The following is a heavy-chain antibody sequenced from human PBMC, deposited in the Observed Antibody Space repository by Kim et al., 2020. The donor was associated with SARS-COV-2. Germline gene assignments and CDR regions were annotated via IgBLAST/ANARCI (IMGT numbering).Heavy chain of an antibody. J-gene: IGHJ4*02. D-gene: IGHD6-6*01. V-gene: IGHV3-23*01. Sequence: YADSVKGRSTVSRNNSKNTLYLQMNSLRAEDTTVYYCAKSHSSSWGTFDYWGQGTLVTVSS. CDR3: AKSHSSSWGTFDY.